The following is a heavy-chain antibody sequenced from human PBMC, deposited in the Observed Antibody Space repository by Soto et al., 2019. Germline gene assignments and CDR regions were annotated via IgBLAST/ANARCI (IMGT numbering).Heavy chain of an antibody. D-gene: IGHD3-3*01. J-gene: IGHJ4*02. CDR3: ARDRITIYGVGKLYYIDY. CDR2: IYYSGTT. CDR1: GGSISTSSSY. V-gene: IGHV4-39*02. Sequence: SETLSLTCTVSGGSISTSSSYWGWIRQPPGKGREWMGSIYYSGTTYNNPCLKSRVTISVDTSKNQFSLKLSSVTAADTAVYYCARDRITIYGVGKLYYIDYWGQGTLVTVSS.